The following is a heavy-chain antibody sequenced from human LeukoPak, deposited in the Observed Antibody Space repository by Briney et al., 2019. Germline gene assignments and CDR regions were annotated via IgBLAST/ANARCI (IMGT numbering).Heavy chain of an antibody. Sequence: GKSLRLPCAASGFTFSSSVMHWVRQAPGKGLEWVAGISSDGNNRYYVDSVKGRFTISRDNSKNTLYLQMNSLRAEDTAVYYCAKVRVYYDFWSGLDYWGQGTLVTVSS. D-gene: IGHD3-3*01. J-gene: IGHJ4*02. V-gene: IGHV3-30*18. CDR1: GFTFSSSV. CDR2: ISSDGNNR. CDR3: AKVRVYYDFWSGLDY.